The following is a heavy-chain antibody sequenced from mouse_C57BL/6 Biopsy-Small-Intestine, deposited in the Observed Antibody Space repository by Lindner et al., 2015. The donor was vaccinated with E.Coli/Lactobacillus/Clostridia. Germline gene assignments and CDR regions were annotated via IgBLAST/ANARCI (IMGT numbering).Heavy chain of an antibody. CDR3: ASTGNSLHYTMDF. J-gene: IGHJ4*01. Sequence: VQLQESGAELVRPGTSVKMSCKASGYTFSNYWIGWARQRPGHGLEWIGEIYPGGGYSNYNEEFKGKATLTADKSSSTAYMQFSSLTSEDSAVYYCASTGNSLHYTMDFWGQGTSVTVSS. V-gene: IGHV1-63*01. CDR2: IYPGGGYS. CDR1: GYTFSNYW.